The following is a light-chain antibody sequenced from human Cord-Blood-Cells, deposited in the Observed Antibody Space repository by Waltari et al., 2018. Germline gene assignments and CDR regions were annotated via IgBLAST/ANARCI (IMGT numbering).Light chain of an antibody. J-gene: IGLJ1*01. Sequence: QSALTQPASVSGSPGQSITISCTGTSSDVGGYNSVSLYQQHPSKAPKLMIYDVSNRPSGVSNRFSGSKSGNTASLTISGLQAEDEADYYCSSYTSSSTLVFGTGTKVTVL. V-gene: IGLV2-14*01. CDR3: SSYTSSSTLV. CDR1: SSDVGGYNS. CDR2: DVS.